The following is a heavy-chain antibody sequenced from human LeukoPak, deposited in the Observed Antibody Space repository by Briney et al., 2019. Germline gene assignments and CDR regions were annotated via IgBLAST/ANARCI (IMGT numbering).Heavy chain of an antibody. Sequence: AXVKVSCKASGYTFTGYYMHWVRQAPGQGLEWMGWINPNSGGTNYAQKFQGRVTMTRDTSISTAYMELSRLRSDDTAVYYCARERNEYYYDSSGYYSDAFDIWGQGTMVTVSS. J-gene: IGHJ3*02. D-gene: IGHD3-22*01. CDR2: INPNSGGT. CDR1: GYTFTGYY. CDR3: ARERNEYYYDSSGYYSDAFDI. V-gene: IGHV1-2*02.